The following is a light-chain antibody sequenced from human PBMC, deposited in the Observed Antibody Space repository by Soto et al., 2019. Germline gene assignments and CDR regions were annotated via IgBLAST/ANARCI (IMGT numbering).Light chain of an antibody. CDR1: SSSIGSNA. CDR2: SNN. V-gene: IGLV1-44*01. CDR3: AAWDDSLNGVV. J-gene: IGLJ3*02. Sequence: QSVLTQPPSASGTPGQRVTISCSGSSSSIGSNAVNWYQQLPGTAPKLLIYSNNQRPSGVPDRFSGSKSGTSASLAISGLQSEDEADYYCAAWDDSLNGVVFGEGTKLTVL.